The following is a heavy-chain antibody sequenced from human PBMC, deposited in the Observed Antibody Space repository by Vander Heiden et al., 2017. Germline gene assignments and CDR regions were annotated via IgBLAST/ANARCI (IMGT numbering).Heavy chain of an antibody. CDR1: GYTFTGYY. Sequence: QVQLVQSGAVVKKPRASVKVSCKASGYTFTGYYMHWVRQAPGQGLEWMGWINPPSGCTNYAQKFQGRVTMTTDTSISTAYMGLSRLRSDDTAVYYCAREEICSSPSCLRDWFDPWGQGTLVTVS. D-gene: IGHD2-2*01. CDR2: INPPSGCT. CDR3: AREEICSSPSCLRDWFDP. J-gene: IGHJ5*02. V-gene: IGHV1-2*02.